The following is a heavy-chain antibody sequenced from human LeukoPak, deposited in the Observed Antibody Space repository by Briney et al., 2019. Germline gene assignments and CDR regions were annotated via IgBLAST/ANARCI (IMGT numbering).Heavy chain of an antibody. CDR3: ARGSVEASAASNWFDP. CDR1: GGSFSDYY. Sequence: PSETLSLTCAVYGGSFSDYYWSWIRQPPGKGLEWIGEINHSGSTNYNPSLKSRVTISVDTSKNQFSLKLSSVTAADTAVYYCARGSVEASAASNWFDPWGQGTLVTVSS. V-gene: IGHV4-34*01. CDR2: INHSGST. J-gene: IGHJ5*02. D-gene: IGHD6-13*01.